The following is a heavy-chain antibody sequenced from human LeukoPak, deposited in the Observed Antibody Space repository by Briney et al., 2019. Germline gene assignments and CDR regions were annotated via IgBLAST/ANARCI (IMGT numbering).Heavy chain of an antibody. V-gene: IGHV1-46*01. CDR2: INPSGGST. CDR3: AASALYYDFWSGYYINWFDP. J-gene: IGHJ5*02. Sequence: ASVKVSCKASGYTFTIYYMHWVRQAPGQGLEWMGIINPSGGSTSYAQKFQGRVTMTRDTSTSTVYMELSSLRSEDTAVYYCAASALYYDFWSGYYINWFDPWGQGTLVTVSS. D-gene: IGHD3-3*01. CDR1: GYTFTIYY.